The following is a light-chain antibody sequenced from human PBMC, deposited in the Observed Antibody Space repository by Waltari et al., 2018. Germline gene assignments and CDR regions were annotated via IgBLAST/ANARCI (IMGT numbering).Light chain of an antibody. CDR2: SAS. V-gene: IGKV1-8*01. CDR1: QDVSSY. J-gene: IGKJ4*01. Sequence: AIRITQSPSSLSASRGDRVTITCRTNQDVSSYLAWYQQTPGRAPNLLLYSASTLQSGVPSRFVGAGSRTNFTLTITCLQYDDFATYFCQQYYSFPPTFGGGTRVEIK. CDR3: QQYYSFPPT.